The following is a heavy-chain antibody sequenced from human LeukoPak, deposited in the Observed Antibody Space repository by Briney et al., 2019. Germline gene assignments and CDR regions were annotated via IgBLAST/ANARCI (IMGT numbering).Heavy chain of an antibody. CDR3: ARSRPGGGYGVDY. J-gene: IGHJ4*02. V-gene: IGHV4-30-4*01. CDR2: IYYSGST. Sequence: SQTLSLTCTVSGGSISSGDYYWSWIRQPPGKGLEWIGYIYYSGSTYYNPSLKSRVTTSVDTSKNQFSLKLSSVTAADTAVYYCARSRPGGGYGVDYWGQGTLVTVSS. CDR1: GGSISSGDYY. D-gene: IGHD5-12*01.